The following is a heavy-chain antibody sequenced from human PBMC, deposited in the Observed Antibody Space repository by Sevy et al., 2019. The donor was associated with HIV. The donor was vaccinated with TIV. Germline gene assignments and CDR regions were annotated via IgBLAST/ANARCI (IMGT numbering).Heavy chain of an antibody. Sequence: GGSLRLSCEASGFTFSSYAMTWVRQAPGKGLEWVSGITGSGATTYYAVYVKGRFTISRDKSKNTLSLQMNSLRATDTAVYYCAKDPTMTTVPPCDYWGQGTLVTVSS. CDR1: GFTFSSYA. D-gene: IGHD4-17*01. CDR3: AKDPTMTTVPPCDY. CDR2: ITGSGATT. J-gene: IGHJ4*02. V-gene: IGHV3-23*01.